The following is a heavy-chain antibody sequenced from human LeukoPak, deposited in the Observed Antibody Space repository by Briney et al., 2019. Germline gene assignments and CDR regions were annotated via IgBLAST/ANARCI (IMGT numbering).Heavy chain of an antibody. CDR2: INPSGGSI. D-gene: IGHD2-2*01. V-gene: IGHV1-46*01. Sequence: ASVKVSCKASGYIFTSYYMYWVRQAPGQGLEWMGIINPSGGSIRYAQKFQGRVTITRNTSISTAYMELSSLRSEDTAVYYCARGTAAMIYYYYHMDVWGKGTTVTVSS. J-gene: IGHJ6*03. CDR3: ARGTAAMIYYYYHMDV. CDR1: GYIFTSYY.